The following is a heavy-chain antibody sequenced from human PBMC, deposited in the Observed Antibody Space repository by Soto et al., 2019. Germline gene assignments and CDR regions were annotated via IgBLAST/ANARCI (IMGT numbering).Heavy chain of an antibody. V-gene: IGHV4-30-2*01. J-gene: IGHJ4*02. Sequence: SETLSLTCTVSGGSISDAAYSWSWIRQPPGKGLEWIGYIYPSGMPFYNPSLRSRVTISIDRSNDQFSLNLKSVTAADTAVYYCARERGGYGLFDSWGQGTLVTVS. CDR3: ARERGGYGLFDS. D-gene: IGHD5-18*01. CDR1: GGSISDAAYS. CDR2: IYPSGMP.